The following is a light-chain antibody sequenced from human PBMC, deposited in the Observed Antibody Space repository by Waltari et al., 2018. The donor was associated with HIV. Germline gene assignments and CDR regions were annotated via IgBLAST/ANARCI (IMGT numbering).Light chain of an antibody. CDR3: QQSFDAPYT. Sequence: DIEMTQSPSSLSAFVGDRVTITCRASQSVKSYLNWYQQKPGKAPKLLIYAASSLQSGVPSRFSGRGSGTDFALTISSLQPEDFSIYYCQQSFDAPYTFGQGTQLEIK. CDR1: QSVKSY. J-gene: IGKJ2*01. CDR2: AAS. V-gene: IGKV1-39*01.